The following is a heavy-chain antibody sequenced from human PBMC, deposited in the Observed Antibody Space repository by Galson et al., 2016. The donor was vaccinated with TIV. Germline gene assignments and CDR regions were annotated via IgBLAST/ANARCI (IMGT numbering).Heavy chain of an antibody. CDR1: GFTFDAYD. V-gene: IGHV3-20*01. CDR2: INWNGGST. CDR3: ARVRSCGGDCYYFDY. Sequence: SLRLSCAASGFTFDAYDMNWVRQAPGKGLEWVSGINWNGGSTGYADSVKGRFTISRDNAKNSLYLQMNSLSAEDTALYHCARVRSCGGDCYYFDYWGQGSLVTVSS. J-gene: IGHJ4*02. D-gene: IGHD2-21*02.